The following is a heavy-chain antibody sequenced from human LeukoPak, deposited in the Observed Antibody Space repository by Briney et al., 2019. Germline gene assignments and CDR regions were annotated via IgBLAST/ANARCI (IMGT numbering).Heavy chain of an antibody. Sequence: KFQGRVTITRDASASTGYMELSSLRSEDTAVYYCARARQMATIDYWGQGTLVTVSS. D-gene: IGHD5-24*01. CDR3: ARARQMATIDY. J-gene: IGHJ4*02. V-gene: IGHV1-3*01.